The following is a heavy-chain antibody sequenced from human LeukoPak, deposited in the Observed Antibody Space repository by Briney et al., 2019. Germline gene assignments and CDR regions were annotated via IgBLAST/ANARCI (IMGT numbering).Heavy chain of an antibody. D-gene: IGHD1/OR15-1a*01. CDR1: GFTFSGYW. J-gene: IGHJ4*02. Sequence: GGPLRLSCAASGFTFSGYWMSWVRQAPGKGLEWVANINQDAGDKHYVDSVKGRFTISRDNVNHSLYLQMNSLRAEDTAVYYCAKQRGQGYYFDYWGQGTLVTVSS. V-gene: IGHV3-7*01. CDR2: INQDAGDK. CDR3: AKQRGQGYYFDY.